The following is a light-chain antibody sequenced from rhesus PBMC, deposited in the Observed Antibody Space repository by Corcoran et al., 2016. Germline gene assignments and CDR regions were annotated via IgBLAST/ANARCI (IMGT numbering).Light chain of an antibody. CDR3: QQRNSYPLT. Sequence: DIQLTQSPSSLSASVGDRVTITCRASQGISSYLAWYQQKSGKAPNLLIYDASNLQSGAPSRFSGSGSGTEFTLNISSMQHEDFATYYCQQRNSYPLTFGGGTKVEIK. V-gene: IGKV1-38*01. J-gene: IGKJ4*01. CDR1: QGISSY. CDR2: DAS.